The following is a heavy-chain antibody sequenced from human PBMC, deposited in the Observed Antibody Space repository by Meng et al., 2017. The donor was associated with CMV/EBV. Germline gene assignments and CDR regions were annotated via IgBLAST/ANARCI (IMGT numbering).Heavy chain of an antibody. CDR3: AKTGGTSWYGDFYFES. V-gene: IGHV3-23*01. D-gene: IGHD6-13*01. CDR2: MSATGGNT. J-gene: IGHJ4*02. CDR1: GLTFPKYA. Sequence: GLTFPKYAMGWVRQAPGKGLEWVSGMSATGGNTYYADSVKGRFTISRDNSKNTLYLEMNSLGVDDTALYYCAKTGGTSWYGDFYFESWGQGTLVTVSS.